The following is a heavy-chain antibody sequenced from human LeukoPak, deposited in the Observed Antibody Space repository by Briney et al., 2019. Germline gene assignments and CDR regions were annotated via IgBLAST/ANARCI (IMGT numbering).Heavy chain of an antibody. J-gene: IGHJ4*02. D-gene: IGHD5-18*01. CDR2: IIPIFGIA. Sequence: SVKVSCKASGGTFSSYAISWVRQAPGQGLEWMGRIIPIFGIANYAQKFQGRVTITADKSTSTAYMELSSLRPEDTAVYYCARESGYSYGYFDYWGQGTLVTVSS. V-gene: IGHV1-69*04. CDR1: GGTFSSYA. CDR3: ARESGYSYGYFDY.